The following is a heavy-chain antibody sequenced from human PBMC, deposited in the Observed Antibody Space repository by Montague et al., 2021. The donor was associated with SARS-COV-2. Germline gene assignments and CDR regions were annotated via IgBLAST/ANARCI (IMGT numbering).Heavy chain of an antibody. CDR3: ASDAYGDHVGFFHH. V-gene: IGHV3-30-3*01. J-gene: IGHJ1*01. D-gene: IGHD4-17*01. CDR1: GFTFSSYA. Sequence: SLRLSCAASGFTFSSYAMHWVRQAPGKGLEWVTVISYAEYNKYYXDSVKGRFTISRDNSKNTLYLQMDSLRSDDTAVYYCASDAYGDHVGFFHHWGQGSLVTVSS. CDR2: ISYAEYNK.